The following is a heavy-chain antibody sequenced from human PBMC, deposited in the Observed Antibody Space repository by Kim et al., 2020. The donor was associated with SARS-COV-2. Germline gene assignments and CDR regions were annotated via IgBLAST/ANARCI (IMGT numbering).Heavy chain of an antibody. CDR2: LYYTGST. Sequence: SETLSLTCTVSGGPISVVSAYWSWIRQHPGKGLVWIGYLYYTGSTNYNPSLKSRVTISVDTSESQFSLMRGLIVAETTTVYSVWRGSPARFTSLGVW. CDR1: GGPISVVSAY. D-gene: IGHD3-3*01. CDR3: WRGSPARFTSLGV. J-gene: IGHJ6*01. V-gene: IGHV4-31*06.